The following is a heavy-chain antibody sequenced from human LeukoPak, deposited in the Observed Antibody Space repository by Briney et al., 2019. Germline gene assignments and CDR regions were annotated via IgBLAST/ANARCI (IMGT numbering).Heavy chain of an antibody. CDR3: AKDIMSRVY. Sequence: GGSLRLSCAASGFTFSSYWMSWVRQAPGKGLEWVSGISWNSGSIGYADSVKGRFTISRDNAKNSLYLQMNSLRAEDTALYYCAKDIMSRVYWGQGTLVTVSS. D-gene: IGHD2-8*01. J-gene: IGHJ4*02. V-gene: IGHV3-9*01. CDR2: ISWNSGSI. CDR1: GFTFSSYW.